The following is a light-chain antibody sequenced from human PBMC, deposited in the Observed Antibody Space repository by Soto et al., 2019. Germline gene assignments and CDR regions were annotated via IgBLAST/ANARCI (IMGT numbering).Light chain of an antibody. J-gene: IGKJ2*01. CDR3: QHYGSSPFT. CDR2: DAS. Sequence: EIVLTQSPGTLSLSPGERATLSCRASQSLRSSFLAWYQQKPGQAPRLLIYDASTRATGIPDRFSGRRSGIDFTLTISRLDPEDFAVYYCQHYGSSPFTFGQGTKLDIK. V-gene: IGKV3-20*01. CDR1: QSLRSSF.